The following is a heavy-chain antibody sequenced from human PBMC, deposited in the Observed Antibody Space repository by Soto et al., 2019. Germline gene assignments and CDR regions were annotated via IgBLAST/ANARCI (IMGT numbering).Heavy chain of an antibody. J-gene: IGHJ6*02. CDR1: GYTFTGYY. CDR2: MNAKSGDT. Sequence: GASVKVSCKASGYTFTGYYMHWVRQAPGQGLEWMGWMNAKSGDTFFAQRFQGKFNMTWDTSLSTAYMEVGSLTSDDTAMYYCARGNPFNYAGFDVWGQGTTVTVSS. D-gene: IGHD3-16*01. V-gene: IGHV1-2*02. CDR3: ARGNPFNYAGFDV.